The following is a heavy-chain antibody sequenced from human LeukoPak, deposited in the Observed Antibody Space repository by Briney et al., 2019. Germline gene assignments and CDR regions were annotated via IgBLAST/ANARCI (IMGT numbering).Heavy chain of an antibody. D-gene: IGHD3-10*01. CDR1: GYTFTSYG. J-gene: IGHJ4*02. V-gene: IGHV1-18*01. CDR2: ISAYNGNT. Sequence: GASVKVSCKASGYTFTSYGISWVRQAPGQGLEWMGWISAYNGNTNYAQKLQGRVTMATDTSTSTAYMELRSLRSDDTAVYYCARDLMVRGPKNFDYWGQGTLVTVSS. CDR3: ARDLMVRGPKNFDY.